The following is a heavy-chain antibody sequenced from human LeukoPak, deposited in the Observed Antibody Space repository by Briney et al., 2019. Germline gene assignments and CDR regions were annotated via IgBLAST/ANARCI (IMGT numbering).Heavy chain of an antibody. J-gene: IGHJ4*02. D-gene: IGHD2-8*01. CDR2: SRNKANGYTT. CDR3: VRGKNGFDY. CDR1: GFTLSEHY. V-gene: IGHV3-72*01. Sequence: GGSLRLSCAGSGFTLSEHYMDWFRQVPGKGLEWLGRSRNKANGYTTEYAASVKGRFTVSRDESRSSLFLQMNNVETEDTALYYCVRGKNGFDYWGQGTLVTVSS.